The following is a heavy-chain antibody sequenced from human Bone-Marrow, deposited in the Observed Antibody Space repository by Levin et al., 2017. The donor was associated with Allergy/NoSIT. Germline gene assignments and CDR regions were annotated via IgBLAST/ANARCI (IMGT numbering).Heavy chain of an antibody. CDR1: GFTFSSYA. V-gene: IGHV3-30-3*01. Sequence: GGSLRLSCAASGFTFSSYAIHWVRQAPGKGLEWVAIISYGGNNKEYADSVKGRFSISRDNSKTMAYLQMNSLRPEDTAVYFCARGYTYGDLDYWGQGSLVTVSS. CDR2: ISYGGNNK. D-gene: IGHD5-18*01. J-gene: IGHJ4*02. CDR3: ARGYTYGDLDY.